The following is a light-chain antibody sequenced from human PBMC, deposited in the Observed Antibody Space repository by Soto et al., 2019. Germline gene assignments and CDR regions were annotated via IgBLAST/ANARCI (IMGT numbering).Light chain of an antibody. CDR3: SSYTSSSTLV. CDR1: SSDVGGYNY. J-gene: IGLJ1*01. V-gene: IGLV2-14*01. CDR2: DVS. Sequence: QCVLTKPASVSGSAGQSITISCTGTSSDVGGYNYVSWYQQHPGKAPKLMIYDVSNRPSGVSNRFSGSKSRNTASLTISGLQAEDEADYYCSSYTSSSTLVFGTGTKVTVL.